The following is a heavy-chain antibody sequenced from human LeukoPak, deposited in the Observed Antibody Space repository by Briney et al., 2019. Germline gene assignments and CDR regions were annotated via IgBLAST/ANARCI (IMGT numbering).Heavy chain of an antibody. J-gene: IGHJ4*02. CDR3: ARDPSAMVLYFDY. D-gene: IGHD5-18*01. CDR1: GFTFSSYA. Sequence: GGSLRLSCAASGFTFSSYAMHWVRQAPGKGLEWVAVISYEGSNKYYADSVKGRFTISRDNSKNTLYLQMNSLRAEDTAVYYCARDPSAMVLYFDYWGQGTLVTVSS. V-gene: IGHV3-30-3*01. CDR2: ISYEGSNK.